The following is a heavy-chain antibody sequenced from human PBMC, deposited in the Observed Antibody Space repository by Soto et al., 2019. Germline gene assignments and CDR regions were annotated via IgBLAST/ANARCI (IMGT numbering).Heavy chain of an antibody. V-gene: IGHV1-3*01. CDR1: GYTFTSYA. CDR2: INAGNGNT. CDR3: ARDVVKYYGSGSYYNHDAFDI. J-gene: IGHJ3*02. Sequence: ASVKVSCKASGYTFTSYAMHWVRQAPGQRLEWMGWINAGNGNTKYSQKFQGRVTITRDTSARTAYMELSSLRSEDTAVYYCARDVVKYYGSGSYYNHDAFDIWGQGTMVTVSS. D-gene: IGHD3-10*01.